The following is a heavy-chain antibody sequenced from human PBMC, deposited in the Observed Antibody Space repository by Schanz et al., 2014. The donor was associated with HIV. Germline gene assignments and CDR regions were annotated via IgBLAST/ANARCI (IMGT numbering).Heavy chain of an antibody. V-gene: IGHV3-23*04. Sequence: VQLVESGGGVVQPGRSLRLSCAASGFTFSSYAMSWVRQAPGKGLEWVSAISGSGGSTYYADSVKGRVTISRDNSKNTLYLQMNNLKTEDTAVYYCAKAGLFFGQLWLGFFDYWGQGAQVTVSS. D-gene: IGHD5-18*01. CDR3: AKAGLFFGQLWLGFFDY. CDR2: ISGSGGST. J-gene: IGHJ4*02. CDR1: GFTFSSYA.